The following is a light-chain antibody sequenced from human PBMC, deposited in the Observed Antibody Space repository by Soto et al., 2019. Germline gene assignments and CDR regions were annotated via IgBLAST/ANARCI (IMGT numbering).Light chain of an antibody. V-gene: IGKV1-13*02. CDR3: QQFNGFPLT. CDR1: QDIGSA. Sequence: IQLTQSPSSLSASVGDRVTITCRAGQDIGSALAWYQQRPGKAPKLLLYDASNLEAGVPARFSDSGSGKDFTLTITSERPEDFATYYCQQFNGFPLTFGGGTKVQIK. J-gene: IGKJ4*01. CDR2: DAS.